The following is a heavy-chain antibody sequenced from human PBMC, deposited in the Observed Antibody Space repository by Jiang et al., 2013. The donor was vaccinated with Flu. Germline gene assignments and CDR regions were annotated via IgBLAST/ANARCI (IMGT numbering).Heavy chain of an antibody. CDR2: IYPGDSDT. V-gene: IGHV5-51*01. CDR3: ARQFVVINGTSSSWFGYYYGMDV. Sequence: WVRQMPGKGLEWMGIIYPGDSDTRYSPSFQGQVTISADKSISTAYLQWSSLKASDTAMYYCARQFVVINGTSSSWFGYYYGMDVWGQGTTVTVSS. D-gene: IGHD6-13*01. J-gene: IGHJ6*02.